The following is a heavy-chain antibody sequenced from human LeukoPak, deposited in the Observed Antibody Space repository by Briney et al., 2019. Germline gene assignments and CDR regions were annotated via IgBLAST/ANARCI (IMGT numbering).Heavy chain of an antibody. Sequence: SETLSLTRTVSGYSISSGYYWGWIRQPPGKGLEWIGSIYHSGSTYYNPSLESRVTISVDTSKNQFSLKLSSVTAADTAVYYCARPVDGFGETKDWGQGTLVTVSS. D-gene: IGHD3-10*01. CDR2: IYHSGST. J-gene: IGHJ4*02. CDR3: ARPVDGFGETKD. CDR1: GYSISSGYY. V-gene: IGHV4-38-2*02.